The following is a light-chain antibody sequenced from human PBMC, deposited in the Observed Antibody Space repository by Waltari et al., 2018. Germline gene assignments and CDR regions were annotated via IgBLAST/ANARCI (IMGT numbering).Light chain of an antibody. CDR1: QDITNY. CDR3: QQFDKVPFT. CDR2: DAS. Sequence: DIQMTQSPSSLSASVGDRVTITCQASQDITNYVNWYQQKPGKAPKLLIYDASTLMTGVPSRFSGSGSGTDFTFTINSLRPEDIATYFCQQFDKVPFTFGQGTKLEIK. J-gene: IGKJ2*01. V-gene: IGKV1-33*01.